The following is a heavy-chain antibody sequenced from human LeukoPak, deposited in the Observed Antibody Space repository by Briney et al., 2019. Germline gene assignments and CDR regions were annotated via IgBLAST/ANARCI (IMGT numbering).Heavy chain of an antibody. CDR2: IFSNDEK. V-gene: IGHV2-26*01. D-gene: IGHD2-15*01. CDR3: ARMGCSGGSCYYAFDI. CDR1: GFSLSNARMG. Sequence: SGPVLVKPTETLTLTCTVSGFSLSNARMGVSWIRQPPGKALKWLAHIFSNDEKSYSISLKSRLTISKDTSKSQVVLTMTNMDPVDTATYYCARMGCSGGSCYYAFDIWGQGTMVTVSS. J-gene: IGHJ3*02.